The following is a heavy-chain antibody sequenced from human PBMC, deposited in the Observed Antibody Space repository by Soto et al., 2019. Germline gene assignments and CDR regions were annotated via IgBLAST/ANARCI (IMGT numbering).Heavy chain of an antibody. D-gene: IGHD1-1*01. V-gene: IGHV1-8*01. CDR2: MNPNSGNT. Sequence: QVQLVQSGAEVKKPGASVKVSCKASGYTFTSYDINWVRQATGQGLEWMGWMNPNSGNTGYAQKFQGRVPMTRNTSISTAYMGLSSLRSEDTAVYYCAGGRVRSTTSDYWGQGTLVTVSS. J-gene: IGHJ4*02. CDR1: GYTFTSYD. CDR3: AGGRVRSTTSDY.